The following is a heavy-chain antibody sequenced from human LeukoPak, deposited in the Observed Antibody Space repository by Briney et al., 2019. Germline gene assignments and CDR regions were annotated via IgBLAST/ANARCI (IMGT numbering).Heavy chain of an antibody. CDR1: GFTFSSYA. J-gene: IGHJ4*02. Sequence: GGSLRLSCAASGFTFSSYAMHWVRHAPGKGLEYVSAISSNGGSTYYANSVKGRFTISRDNSKNTLYLQMGSLRGEDMAVYYCARESITTVTTLDYWGQGTLVTVSS. V-gene: IGHV3-64*01. D-gene: IGHD4-17*01. CDR3: ARESITTVTTLDY. CDR2: ISSNGGST.